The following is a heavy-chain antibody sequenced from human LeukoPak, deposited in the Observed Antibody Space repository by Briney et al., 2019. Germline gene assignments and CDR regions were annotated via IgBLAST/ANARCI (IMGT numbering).Heavy chain of an antibody. CDR3: AREGSSYQLFNWFDP. CDR2: ISDSGGST. J-gene: IGHJ5*02. V-gene: IGHV3-23*01. CDR1: GFTFRSYA. D-gene: IGHD2-2*01. Sequence: GGSPRLSCAVSGFTFRSYAMSWVRQAPGKGLEWVSGISDSGGSTYYADSVKGRFTISRDNSKNTLYLQMNSLRAEDTALYYCAREGSSYQLFNWFDPWGQGTLVTVSS.